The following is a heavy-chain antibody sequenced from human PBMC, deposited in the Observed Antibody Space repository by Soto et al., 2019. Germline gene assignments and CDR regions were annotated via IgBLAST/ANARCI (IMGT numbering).Heavy chain of an antibody. J-gene: IGHJ3*02. CDR3: ARHLRSTVTNQAFDI. D-gene: IGHD4-17*01. CDR1: GCSISSSSYY. Sequence: SETLSLTCTVSGCSISSSSYYWGWIRQPPGKGLEWIGSIYYSGSTYYNPSLKSRVTISVDTSKNQFSLKLSSVTATDTAVYYCARHLRSTVTNQAFDIWGQGTMVTVSS. CDR2: IYYSGST. V-gene: IGHV4-39*01.